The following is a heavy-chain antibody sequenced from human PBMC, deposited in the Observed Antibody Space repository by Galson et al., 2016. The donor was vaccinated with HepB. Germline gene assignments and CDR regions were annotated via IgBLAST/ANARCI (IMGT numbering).Heavy chain of an antibody. J-gene: IGHJ4*02. D-gene: IGHD3-22*01. CDR2: ISGSGGST. V-gene: IGHV3-23*01. CDR3: VKDQHDSSGYYLGVDY. CDR1: GFTFKNYA. Sequence: SLRLSCAASGFTFKNYAMNWVRQAPGRGPEWVSAISGSGGSTYYSDSVKGRFAISRDNSKNTLYLQVNSLRADDTAVYYCVKDQHDSSGYYLGVDYWGQGTLVTVSP.